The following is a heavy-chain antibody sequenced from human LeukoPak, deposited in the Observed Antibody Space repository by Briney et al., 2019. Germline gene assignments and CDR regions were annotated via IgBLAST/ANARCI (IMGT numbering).Heavy chain of an antibody. D-gene: IGHD6-13*01. Sequence: ASETLSLTCTVSGYSISSGYYWGWIRQPPGKGLEWIGSIYHSGSTYYNPSLKSRVTISVDTSKNQFSLKLSSVTAADTAVYYCARVKKEQQLAANYYYYYYMDVWGKGTTVTISS. CDR1: GYSISSGYY. CDR3: ARVKKEQQLAANYYYYYYMDV. J-gene: IGHJ6*03. CDR2: IYHSGST. V-gene: IGHV4-38-2*02.